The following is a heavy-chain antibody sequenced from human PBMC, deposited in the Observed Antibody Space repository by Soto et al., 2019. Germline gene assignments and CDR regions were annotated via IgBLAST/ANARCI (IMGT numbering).Heavy chain of an antibody. Sequence: GGSLRLSCAASGFTFSSYGMHWVRQAPGKGLEWVAVIWYDGSNKYYADSVKGRFTISRDNSKNTLYLQMNSLRAEDTAVYYCARAVKFLTGAFDYWGQGTLVTVSS. CDR1: GFTFSSYG. D-gene: IGHD1-1*01. J-gene: IGHJ4*02. CDR2: IWYDGSNK. V-gene: IGHV3-33*01. CDR3: ARAVKFLTGAFDY.